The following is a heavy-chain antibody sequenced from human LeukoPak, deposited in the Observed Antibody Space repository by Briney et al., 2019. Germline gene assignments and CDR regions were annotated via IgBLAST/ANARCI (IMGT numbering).Heavy chain of an antibody. CDR1: GYTFTGYY. CDR3: ARSTIQLELRFDY. J-gene: IGHJ4*02. CDR2: INPNSGGT. V-gene: IGHV1-2*02. Sequence: ASVKVSCKASGYTFTGYYMHWVRQAPRQGLEWMGWINPNSGGTNYAQKFQGRVTMTRDTSISTAYMELSRLRSDDTAVYYCARSTIQLELRFDYWGQGTLVTVSS. D-gene: IGHD5-18*01.